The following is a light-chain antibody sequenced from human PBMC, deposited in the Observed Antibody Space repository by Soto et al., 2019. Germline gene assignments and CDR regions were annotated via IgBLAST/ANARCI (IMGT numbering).Light chain of an antibody. Sequence: EIVLTQSPGTLSLSPGERATLSCRASQSVRSNYLAWYQHKPGQAPRLLIYDASSRATGIPDRFSGSGSGTDFTLSISRLEPEDFAVYYCQQYGRSPPMYTFGQGTKLEIK. J-gene: IGKJ2*01. CDR3: QQYGRSPPMYT. CDR1: QSVRSNY. V-gene: IGKV3-20*01. CDR2: DAS.